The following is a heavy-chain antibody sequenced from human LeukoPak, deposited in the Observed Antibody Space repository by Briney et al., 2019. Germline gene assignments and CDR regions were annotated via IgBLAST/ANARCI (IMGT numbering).Heavy chain of an antibody. D-gene: IGHD5-18*01. J-gene: IGHJ4*02. CDR3: ARASRGYSSNFDY. CDR2: ISYDGSNK. CDR1: GFTFSSYA. Sequence: PGGSLRLSCAASGFTFSSYAMHWVRQAPGKGLEWVAVISYDGSNKYYADSVKGRFTISRDNSKNTLYLQMNSLRAEDTAVYYCARASRGYSSNFDYWGQGTLVTVSS. V-gene: IGHV3-30*04.